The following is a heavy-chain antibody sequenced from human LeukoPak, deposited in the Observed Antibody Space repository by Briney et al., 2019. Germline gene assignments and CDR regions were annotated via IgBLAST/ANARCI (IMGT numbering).Heavy chain of an antibody. D-gene: IGHD3-10*01. V-gene: IGHV3-48*01. J-gene: IGHJ6*02. CDR3: ARGRVTMFRGTLRNYYGMDV. CDR2: ISSSSSTI. CDR1: GFTFSSYS. Sequence: GGSLRLSCAASGFTFSSYSMNWVRKAPGKGLEWVSYISSSSSTIYYADSVKGRFTISRDNAKNSLYLQVNSLRAEDTAVYYCARGRVTMFRGTLRNYYGMDVWGHGTTVTVSS.